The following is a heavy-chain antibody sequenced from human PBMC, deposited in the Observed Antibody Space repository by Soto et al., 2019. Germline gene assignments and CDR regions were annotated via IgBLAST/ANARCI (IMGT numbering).Heavy chain of an antibody. CDR2: IWYDGSNK. D-gene: IGHD3-10*01. J-gene: IGHJ4*02. V-gene: IGHV3-33*01. Sequence: VQLVESGGGVVQPGRSLRLSCAASGFTFSSYGMHWVRQAPGKGLEWVAVIWYDGSNKYYADSVKGRFTISRDNSKNTLYLQMNSLRAEDTAVYYCARDGKTYYYGSGRFDYWGQGTLVTVSS. CDR1: GFTFSSYG. CDR3: ARDGKTYYYGSGRFDY.